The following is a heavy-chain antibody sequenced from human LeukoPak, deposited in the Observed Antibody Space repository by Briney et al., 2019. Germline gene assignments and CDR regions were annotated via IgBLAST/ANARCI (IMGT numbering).Heavy chain of an antibody. CDR2: INPNSGGT. J-gene: IGHJ4*02. Sequence: ASVKVSCKASGYTFTGYYIHWVRQAPGQGLEWMGRINPNSGGTNYAQKFQGRVTMTRNTSISTAYMELSSLRSDDTAVYFCARDLGSTRGYWGQGTLVTVSS. D-gene: IGHD2-2*01. CDR1: GYTFTGYY. V-gene: IGHV1-2*06. CDR3: ARDLGSTRGY.